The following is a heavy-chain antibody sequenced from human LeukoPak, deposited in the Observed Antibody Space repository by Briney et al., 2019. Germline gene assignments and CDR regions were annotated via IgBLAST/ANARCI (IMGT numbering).Heavy chain of an antibody. Sequence: SETLSLTCSVSGDSISGYYWNWIRQPPGKGLEWIGSIYYSGSTYYNPSLKSRVTISVDTSKNQFSLKLSSVTAADTAVYYCARGRYDFWSGYPTNWFDPWGQGTLVTVSS. J-gene: IGHJ5*02. D-gene: IGHD3-3*01. CDR2: IYYSGST. V-gene: IGHV4-39*01. CDR3: ARGRYDFWSGYPTNWFDP. CDR1: GDSISGYY.